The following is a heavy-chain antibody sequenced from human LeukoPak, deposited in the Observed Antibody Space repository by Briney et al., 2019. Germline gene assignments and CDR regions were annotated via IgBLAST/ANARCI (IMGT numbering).Heavy chain of an antibody. D-gene: IGHD3-22*01. V-gene: IGHV3-43*02. CDR2: IIGTGAST. CDR3: AKDMDYYYDSSGWIDY. CDR1: GFTFSSYG. Sequence: GGSLRLSCAASGFTFSSYGMSWVRQAPGEGLEWVSGIIGTGASTYYADSVKGRFTISRDNSKNSLYLQMNSLRTEDTALYYCAKDMDYYYDSSGWIDYWGQGTLVTVSS. J-gene: IGHJ4*02.